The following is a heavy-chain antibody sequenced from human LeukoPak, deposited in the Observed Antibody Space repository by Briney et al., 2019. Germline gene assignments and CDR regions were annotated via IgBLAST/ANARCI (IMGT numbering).Heavy chain of an antibody. D-gene: IGHD2-2*01. Sequence: GGFLRLSCAASGFTFDDYAMHWVRQAPGKGLEWVSGISWNSGSIGYADSVKGRFTISRDNAKNSLYLQMNSLRAEDTALYYCAKDQYQLLGFAHWGQGTLVTVSS. V-gene: IGHV3-9*01. CDR3: AKDQYQLLGFAH. CDR1: GFTFDDYA. J-gene: IGHJ4*02. CDR2: ISWNSGSI.